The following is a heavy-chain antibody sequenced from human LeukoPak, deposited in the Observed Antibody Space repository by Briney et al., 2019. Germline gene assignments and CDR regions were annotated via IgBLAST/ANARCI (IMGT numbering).Heavy chain of an antibody. Sequence: SETLSLTCTVSGASISSDYWSWIRRPPGKGLEWIGYIYITGNTNYSPSLKSRVTMSLDTSNNQFSLNRSSVTATATAVYYFARGITVTTYNWSDPWGQGTLVTVSS. CDR3: ARGITVTTYNWSDP. J-gene: IGHJ5*02. D-gene: IGHD4-17*01. CDR1: GASISSDY. CDR2: IYITGNT. V-gene: IGHV4-4*08.